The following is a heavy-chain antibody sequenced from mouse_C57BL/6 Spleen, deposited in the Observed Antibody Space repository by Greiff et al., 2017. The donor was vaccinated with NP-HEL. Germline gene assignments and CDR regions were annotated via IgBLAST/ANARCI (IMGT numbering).Heavy chain of an antibody. V-gene: IGHV1-80*01. CDR1: GYAFSSYW. CDR2: IYPGDGDT. J-gene: IGHJ3*01. Sequence: VKLQQSGAELVKPGASVKISCKASGYAFSSYWMNWVKQRPGKGLEWIGQIYPGDGDTNYNGKFKGKATLTADKSSSTAYMQLSSLTSEDSAVDFCARGVITTEGAWFAYWGQGTLVTVSA. CDR3: ARGVITTEGAWFAY. D-gene: IGHD1-1*01.